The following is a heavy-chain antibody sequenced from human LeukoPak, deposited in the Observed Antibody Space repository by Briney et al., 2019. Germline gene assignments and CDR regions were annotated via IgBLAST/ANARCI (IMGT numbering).Heavy chain of an antibody. J-gene: IGHJ4*02. D-gene: IGHD2-15*01. Sequence: GGALSLSCAASGFTFSSYAMSWVRQAPGKGLEWVSAISGSGGSTYYADCVKGRFTISRDNSKNTLYLQMNSLRAEDTAVYYCAKGSLGFDYWGQGTLVTVSS. CDR1: GFTFSSYA. CDR2: ISGSGGST. CDR3: AKGSLGFDY. V-gene: IGHV3-23*01.